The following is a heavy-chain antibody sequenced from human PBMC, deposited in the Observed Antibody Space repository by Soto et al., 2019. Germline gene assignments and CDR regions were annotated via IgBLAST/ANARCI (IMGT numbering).Heavy chain of an antibody. CDR1: GGSFSGYY. CDR3: ASSRYGDRRGIDY. CDR2: INHSGST. J-gene: IGHJ4*02. Sequence: SETLSLTCAVYGGSFSGYYWSWIRQPPGKGLEWIGEINHSGSTNYNPSLKSRVTISVDTSKNQFSLKLSSVTAADTAVYYCASSRYGDRRGIDYWGQGTLVTVSS. D-gene: IGHD4-17*01. V-gene: IGHV4-34*01.